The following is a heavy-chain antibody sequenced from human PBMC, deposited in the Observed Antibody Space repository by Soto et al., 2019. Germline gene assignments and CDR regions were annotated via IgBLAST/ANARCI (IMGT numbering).Heavy chain of an antibody. V-gene: IGHV1-58*02. D-gene: IGHD5-12*01. J-gene: IGHJ6*02. CDR3: AAGRGYSGYETPTNYYSGMDV. CDR2: IVVGSGNT. Sequence: QMQLVQSGPEVKKPGTSVKVSCKASGFTFTSSAMQWVRQARGQRLEWRGWIVVGSGNTNYAQKFQERVTITRDMSTSTDYMELSRLRYEDTAVYYCAAGRGYSGYETPTNYYSGMDVWGQGTTVTVSS. CDR1: GFTFTSSA.